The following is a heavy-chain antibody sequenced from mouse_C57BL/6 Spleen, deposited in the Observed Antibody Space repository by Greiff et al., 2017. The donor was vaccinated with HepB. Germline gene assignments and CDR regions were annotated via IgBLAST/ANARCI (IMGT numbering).Heavy chain of an antibody. D-gene: IGHD1-1*01. CDR2: IRSKSSNYAT. Sequence: EVMLVESGGGLVQPKGSLKLSCAASGFTFNTYAMHWVRQAPGKGLEWVARIRSKSSNYATYYADSVKDRFTISRDDSQSMLYLQMNTLKTEDTAMYYCVRESYYGSSLYAMDYWGQGTSVTVSS. V-gene: IGHV10-3*01. CDR1: GFTFNTYA. CDR3: VRESYYGSSLYAMDY. J-gene: IGHJ4*01.